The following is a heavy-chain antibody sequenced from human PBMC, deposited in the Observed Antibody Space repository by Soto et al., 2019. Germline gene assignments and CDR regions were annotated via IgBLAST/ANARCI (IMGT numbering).Heavy chain of an antibody. Sequence: PGGSLRLSCAGSGFTFSSYAMSWVRQAPGKGLEWVSAISGSGGSTYSADSVTGRFTISRDNSRNSLYLQMNNLRAEDTALYYCAKGSTGSRPYYFDFWGQGTLVTVSS. J-gene: IGHJ4*02. CDR1: GFTFSSYA. D-gene: IGHD2-8*02. V-gene: IGHV3-23*01. CDR3: AKGSTGSRPYYFDF. CDR2: ISGSGGST.